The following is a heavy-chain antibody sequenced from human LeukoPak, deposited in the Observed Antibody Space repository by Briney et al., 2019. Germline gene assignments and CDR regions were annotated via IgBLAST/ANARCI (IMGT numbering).Heavy chain of an antibody. D-gene: IGHD1-26*01. CDR3: ARGRYSGSSLDY. CDR2: IYYSGST. J-gene: IGHJ4*02. CDR1: GGSISSYY. V-gene: IGHV4-59*01. Sequence: SETLSLTCTVSGGSISSYYWSWIRQPPGKGLEWIGYIYYSGSTNYNPSLKSRVTISVDTSKNQFSLKLSSVTAADTAVYYCARGRYSGSSLDYWGQGTLVTVSS.